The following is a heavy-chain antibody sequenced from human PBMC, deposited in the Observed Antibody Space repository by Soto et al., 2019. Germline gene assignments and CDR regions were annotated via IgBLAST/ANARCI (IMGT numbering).Heavy chain of an antibody. D-gene: IGHD6-19*01. CDR3: AHSWISSSCSH. CDR2: IYWDDDK. V-gene: IGHV2-5*02. J-gene: IGHJ4*02. CDR1: GFSLSTSGVG. Sequence: QITLKESGPPLVKPTQTLTLTCTFSGFSLSTSGVGVGWIRHPPGKALEWLALIYWDDDKRYSPSLKSRLTIAADTSKVPVVLAVTTVVYFDTAIYFCAHSWISSSCSHWGQGTLVIVSS.